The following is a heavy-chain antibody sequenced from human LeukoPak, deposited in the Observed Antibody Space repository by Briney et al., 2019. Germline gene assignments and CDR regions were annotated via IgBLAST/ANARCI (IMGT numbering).Heavy chain of an antibody. D-gene: IGHD1-14*01. CDR3: AKDLPRTKPVFDY. V-gene: IGHV3-30*02. J-gene: IGHJ4*02. CDR1: GFTFSSYG. Sequence: PGGSLRLSCAASGFTFSSYGMHWVRQAPGKGLEWVAFIRYDGSNKYYADSVKGRFTISRDNSKNTLYLQMDSLRAEDTAVYYCAKDLPRTKPVFDYWGQGTLVTVSS. CDR2: IRYDGSNK.